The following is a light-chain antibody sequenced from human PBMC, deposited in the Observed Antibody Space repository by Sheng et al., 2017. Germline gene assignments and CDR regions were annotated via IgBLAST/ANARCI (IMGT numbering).Light chain of an antibody. CDR3: QHSYTNPIT. Sequence: DIQMTQSPSSLSASVGDRVTISCQASQNIDSLLNWYQQKPGKAPKLLIYGASTLQSGVPSRFSGSGFGTHFTLTISSLQPEDFATYYCQHSYTNPITFGQGTRLDIK. CDR1: QNIDSL. CDR2: GAS. V-gene: IGKV1-39*01. J-gene: IGKJ5*01.